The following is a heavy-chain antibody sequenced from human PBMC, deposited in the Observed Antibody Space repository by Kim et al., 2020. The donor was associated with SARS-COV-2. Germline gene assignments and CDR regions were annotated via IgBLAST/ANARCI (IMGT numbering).Heavy chain of an antibody. Sequence: GGSLRLSCAASGFTFSNYAMTWVRQAPGKGLEWVAGTSASGGSTYYADSVKGRFTISRDNSKNTLYLQMNSLRAEDTAVYYCAKGAVVARTSYSYYGVDVWGQGTTVTVSS. CDR3: AKGAVVARTSYSYYGVDV. V-gene: IGHV3-23*01. CDR2: TSASGGST. CDR1: GFTFSNYA. J-gene: IGHJ6*02. D-gene: IGHD2-15*01.